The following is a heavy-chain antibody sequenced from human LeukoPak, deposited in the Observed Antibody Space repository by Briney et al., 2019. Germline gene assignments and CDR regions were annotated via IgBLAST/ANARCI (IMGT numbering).Heavy chain of an antibody. CDR1: GFTFSSYG. CDR2: ISYDGSSK. J-gene: IGHJ4*02. CDR3: AKSYSSSSFDY. D-gene: IGHD6-6*01. Sequence: GGSLRLSCTASGFTFSSYGMHWVRQAPGKGLEWVAVISYDGSSKYYADSVKGRFTISRDNSKNTLYLQMNSLRAEDTAVYYCAKSYSSSSFDYWGQGTLVTVSS. V-gene: IGHV3-30*18.